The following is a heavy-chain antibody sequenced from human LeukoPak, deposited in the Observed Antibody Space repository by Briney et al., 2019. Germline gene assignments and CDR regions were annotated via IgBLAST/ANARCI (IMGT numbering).Heavy chain of an antibody. D-gene: IGHD6-13*01. CDR1: GFTFSPYS. CDR3: ARGLGWQQLGDY. CDR2: ISYDGSNK. J-gene: IGHJ4*02. V-gene: IGHV3-30-3*01. Sequence: GGSLRLSCAASGFTFSPYSMHWVRQAPGRGLEWVAVISYDGSNKYYADSVKGRFTISRDNSKTTLYLQINSLRAEDTAVYYCARGLGWQQLGDYWGQGTLVIVSS.